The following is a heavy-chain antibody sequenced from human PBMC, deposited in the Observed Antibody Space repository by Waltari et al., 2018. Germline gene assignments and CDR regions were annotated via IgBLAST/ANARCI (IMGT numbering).Heavy chain of an antibody. CDR2: IYPSGDT. CDR1: GGSISRSAYY. CDR3: ARRGDWLPLDAFDI. J-gene: IGHJ3*02. D-gene: IGHD2-15*01. V-gene: IGHV4-39*02. Sequence: QLQLQESGPGLVKSSETLSLTCAVSGGSISRSAYYWVWLRHPPGKELEWIGSIYPSGDTYYHASLESRVRVSVDRSSNHFSMTLSSVTAADTAVYYCARRGDWLPLDAFDIWGQGTVVTVSS.